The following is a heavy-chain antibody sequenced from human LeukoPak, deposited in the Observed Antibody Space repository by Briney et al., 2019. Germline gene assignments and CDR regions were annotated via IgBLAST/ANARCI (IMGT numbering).Heavy chain of an antibody. Sequence: PSETLSLTCTVSGGSISSYFWNWMRQSPGKGLEWIGKTFYRGSTNYNPSLKSRVTISVDTSKNQFPLKLSSVTAADTAVYYCARDMGYTAIDYWGQGTLVTVSS. CDR3: ARDMGYTAIDY. J-gene: IGHJ4*02. CDR2: TFYRGST. D-gene: IGHD5-18*01. CDR1: GGSISSYF. V-gene: IGHV4-59*12.